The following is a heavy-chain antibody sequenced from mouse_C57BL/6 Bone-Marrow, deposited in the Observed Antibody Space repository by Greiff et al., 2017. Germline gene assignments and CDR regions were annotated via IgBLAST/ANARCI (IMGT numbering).Heavy chain of an antibody. CDR1: GYTFTSYG. CDR3: AWTVLLYYYAMDY. D-gene: IGHD1-1*01. CDR2: IYPRSGNT. Sequence: QVQLQQSGAELARPGASVKLSCKASGYTFTSYGISWVKQRTGQGLEWIGEIYPRSGNTSYNEKFKGKATLTADKSSSTAYMELRSLTSEDSAVYFCAWTVLLYYYAMDYWGQGTSVTVSS. J-gene: IGHJ4*01. V-gene: IGHV1-81*01.